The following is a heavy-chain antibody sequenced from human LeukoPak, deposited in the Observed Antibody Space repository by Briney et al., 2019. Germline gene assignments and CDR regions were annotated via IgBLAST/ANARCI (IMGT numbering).Heavy chain of an antibody. D-gene: IGHD3-22*01. Sequence: ASVKVSCKASGYTFTSYYIHWVRQAPGQGLEWMGWINPNSGGTNFAQKFQGRVSMTRDTSISTAYMELSRLSSDDTAVYYCARELGSGYYRYFDYWGQGTLVTVSS. CDR2: INPNSGGT. J-gene: IGHJ4*02. V-gene: IGHV1-2*02. CDR3: ARELGSGYYRYFDY. CDR1: GYTFTSYY.